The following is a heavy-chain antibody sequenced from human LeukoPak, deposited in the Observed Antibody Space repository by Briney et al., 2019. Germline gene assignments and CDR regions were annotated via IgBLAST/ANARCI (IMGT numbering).Heavy chain of an antibody. Sequence: SETLSLTCTVSGGSISSGGYYWSWIRQHPGKGLEWIGYIYYSGSTYYNPSLKSRVTISVDTSKNQFSLKLSSVTAADTAVYYCARGLVSSWYGGWFDPWGQGTLVTVSS. CDR3: ARGLVSSWYGGWFDP. J-gene: IGHJ5*02. CDR1: GGSISSGGYY. D-gene: IGHD6-13*01. V-gene: IGHV4-31*03. CDR2: IYYSGST.